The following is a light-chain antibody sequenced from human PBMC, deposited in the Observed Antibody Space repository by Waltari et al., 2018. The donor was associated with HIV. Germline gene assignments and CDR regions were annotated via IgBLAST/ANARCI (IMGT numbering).Light chain of an antibody. CDR2: EVN. J-gene: IGLJ3*02. V-gene: IGLV2-23*02. CDR3: CSFTGDSTWV. CDR1: SGDVGTYNL. Sequence: QSALTQPASVSGSPGQSITMSCTGASGDVGTYNLVSWYQQHPGKAPKLMIYEVNKRPSGGSNRFSGSKSGNTASLTISGLQAEDEAHYFCCSFTGDSTWVFGGGTKLTVL.